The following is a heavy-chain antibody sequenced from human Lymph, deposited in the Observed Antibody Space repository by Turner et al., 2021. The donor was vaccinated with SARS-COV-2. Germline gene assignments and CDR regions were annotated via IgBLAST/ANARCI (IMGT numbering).Heavy chain of an antibody. D-gene: IGHD4-17*01. Sequence: EVQLVEFGGGLVKPGGSLRLSCAASGFTFNTYSMNWVRQAPGKGLDWITYMSSSSSYRYYADSVKCRFTISRDDTKNSLYLQMNSLRAEDTAVYFCARDSPTTSDYFDYWGQGTLVTVSS. J-gene: IGHJ4*02. CDR2: MSSSSSYR. V-gene: IGHV3-21*01. CDR1: GFTFNTYS. CDR3: ARDSPTTSDYFDY.